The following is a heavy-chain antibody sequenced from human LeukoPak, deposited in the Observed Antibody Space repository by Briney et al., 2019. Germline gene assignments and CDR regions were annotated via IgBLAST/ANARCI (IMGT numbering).Heavy chain of an antibody. CDR3: ARGHIVVVIASSGDFDY. Sequence: GRALRLSCAASGFTFSNFAMHWVRQAPGKGLEWVTIISSDGSNKYYADSVKGRFTISRDTSKNTLYLQMNSLRAEDTAVYYCARGHIVVVIASSGDFDYWGQGTLVTVSS. V-gene: IGHV3-30-3*01. J-gene: IGHJ4*02. D-gene: IGHD2-21*01. CDR1: GFTFSNFA. CDR2: ISSDGSNK.